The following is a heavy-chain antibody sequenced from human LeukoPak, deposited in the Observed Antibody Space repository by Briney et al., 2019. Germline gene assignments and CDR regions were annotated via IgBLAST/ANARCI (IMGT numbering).Heavy chain of an antibody. CDR3: ARMYSGTYGGTDY. CDR2: IYSTGST. CDR1: GGSISSYY. D-gene: IGHD1-26*01. V-gene: IGHV4-4*07. Sequence: SETLSLTCTVSGGSISSYYWSWIRQPAGKGLEWIGRIYSTGSTNYNPSLRSRVTMSVDTSKNQFSLTLSSVTAADTAVYYCARMYSGTYGGTDYWGQGTLVTVSS. J-gene: IGHJ4*02.